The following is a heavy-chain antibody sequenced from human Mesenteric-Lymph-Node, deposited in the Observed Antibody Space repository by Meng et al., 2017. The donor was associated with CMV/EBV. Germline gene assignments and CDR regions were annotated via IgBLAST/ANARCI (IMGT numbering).Heavy chain of an antibody. Sequence: GESLKISCAASGFTFSSYGMNWVRQAPGKGLEWVSSISSSSSYIYYADSVKGRFTISTDNAKNSLYLQMNSLRAEDTAVYYCVRDGGYCSGGSCYAFDYWGQGTLVTVSS. D-gene: IGHD2-15*01. V-gene: IGHV3-21*01. CDR3: VRDGGYCSGGSCYAFDY. CDR1: GFTFSSYG. J-gene: IGHJ4*02. CDR2: ISSSSSYI.